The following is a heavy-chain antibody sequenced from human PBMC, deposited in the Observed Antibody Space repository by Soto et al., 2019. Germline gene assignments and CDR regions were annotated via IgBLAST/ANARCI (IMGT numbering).Heavy chain of an antibody. Sequence: QVQLVQSGAEVKKPGASVKVSCKASGYTFTSYARPWGRQAPGQRLEWMGWINAGNGNTKYSQKFQGRVTITRYTSASTAYMELSSLRSEDTAVYYCARDLGGLNFDYWGQGTLVTVSS. CDR1: GYTFTSYA. V-gene: IGHV1-3*01. D-gene: IGHD3-16*01. J-gene: IGHJ4*02. CDR2: INAGNGNT. CDR3: ARDLGGLNFDY.